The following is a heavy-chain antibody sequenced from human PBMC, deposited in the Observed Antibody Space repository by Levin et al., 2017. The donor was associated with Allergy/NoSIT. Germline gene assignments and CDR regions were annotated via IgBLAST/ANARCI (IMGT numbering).Heavy chain of an antibody. Sequence: PSETLSLTCTVSGGSISSYYWSWIRQPPGKGLEWIGYIYYSGSTNYNPSLKSRVTISVDTSKNQFSLKLSSVTAADTAVYYCARTTQGPDFWSGPESLWFDPWGQGTLVTVSS. D-gene: IGHD3-3*01. CDR2: IYYSGST. V-gene: IGHV4-59*08. J-gene: IGHJ5*02. CDR3: ARTTQGPDFWSGPESLWFDP. CDR1: GGSISSYY.